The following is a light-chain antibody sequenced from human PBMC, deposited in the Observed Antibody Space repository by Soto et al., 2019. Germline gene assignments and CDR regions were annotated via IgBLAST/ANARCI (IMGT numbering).Light chain of an antibody. CDR1: QSISSW. CDR2: DAS. CDR3: QQYNSYSRT. Sequence: DIQMTQSPSTLSASVGDRVTITCRASQSISSWLAWYQQKPGKAPKLLVYDASSLESGVPSRFSCIGSWTEFTLTIRSLQPDDFASYYCQQYNSYSRTLGQGAKVDIK. V-gene: IGKV1-5*01. J-gene: IGKJ1*01.